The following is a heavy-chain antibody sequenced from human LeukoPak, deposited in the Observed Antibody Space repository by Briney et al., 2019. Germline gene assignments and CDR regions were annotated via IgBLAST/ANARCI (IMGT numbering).Heavy chain of an antibody. D-gene: IGHD6-19*01. CDR2: IWYDGSNK. CDR1: GFTFSDYG. CDR3: AKALNGLVDY. Sequence: GRSLRLSCAASGFTFSDYGMHWVRQAPGKGLEWMAVIWYDGSNKYYADSVKGRFTISRDNSKNTLYLQMNSLRAEDTAVYYCAKALNGLVDYWGQGTLVTVSS. J-gene: IGHJ4*02. V-gene: IGHV3-33*06.